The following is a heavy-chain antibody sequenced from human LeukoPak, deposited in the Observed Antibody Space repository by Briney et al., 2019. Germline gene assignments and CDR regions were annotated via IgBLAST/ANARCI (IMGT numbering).Heavy chain of an antibody. CDR3: ARDPYYDSSGYYSNWFDP. J-gene: IGHJ5*02. Sequence: GGSLRLSCAASGFTFSSYAMHWVRQAPGKGLEWVAVISYDGSNKYYADSVKGRFTISRDNSKNMLYLQMNSLRAEDTAVYYCARDPYYDSSGYYSNWFDPWGQGTLVTVSS. D-gene: IGHD3-22*01. CDR2: ISYDGSNK. CDR1: GFTFSSYA. V-gene: IGHV3-30-3*01.